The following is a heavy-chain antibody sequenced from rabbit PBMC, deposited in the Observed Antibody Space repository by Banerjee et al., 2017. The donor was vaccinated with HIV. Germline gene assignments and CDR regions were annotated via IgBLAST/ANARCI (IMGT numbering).Heavy chain of an antibody. J-gene: IGHJ4*01. V-gene: IGHV1S45*01. D-gene: IGHD6-1*01. Sequence: QQQLEESGGGLVKPGGTLTLTCKASGIDFSSYYYMCWVRQAPGKGLEWIGCIVTGSGNTYYANWAKGRFTISKASSTTVTLQMTSLTAADTATLFCAREDYSAGYPTTGFKLWGPGTLVT. CDR1: GIDFSSYYY. CDR2: IVTGSGNT. CDR3: AREDYSAGYPTTGFKL.